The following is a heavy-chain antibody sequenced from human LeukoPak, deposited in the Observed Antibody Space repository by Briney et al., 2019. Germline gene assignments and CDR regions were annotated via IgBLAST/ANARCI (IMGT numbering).Heavy chain of an antibody. CDR2: INYGGTT. Sequence: TSETLSLTCAVYGGSFSNYYWSWLRQPPGKGLEWIGEINYGGTTNYNPSLKSRVTISVDTSKNQFSLKLSSVTAADTAVYYCAILGYCSSTSCFNDYWGQGTLVTVSS. CDR1: GGSFSNYY. CDR3: AILGYCSSTSCFNDY. V-gene: IGHV4-34*01. D-gene: IGHD2-2*01. J-gene: IGHJ4*02.